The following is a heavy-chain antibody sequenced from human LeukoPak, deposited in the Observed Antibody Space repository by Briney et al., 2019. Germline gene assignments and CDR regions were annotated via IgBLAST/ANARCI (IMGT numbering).Heavy chain of an antibody. D-gene: IGHD5-12*01. Sequence: PGGSLRLSCAASGFTFSSYWMSWVRQAPGKGLEWVANIKQDGSEKYYVDSVKGRFTISRDNAKNSLYLQMNSLRAEDTAVYYCAGWGSGYDKQETKYYFDYWGQGTLVTVSS. J-gene: IGHJ4*02. CDR1: GFTFSSYW. V-gene: IGHV3-7*01. CDR2: IKQDGSEK. CDR3: AGWGSGYDKQETKYYFDY.